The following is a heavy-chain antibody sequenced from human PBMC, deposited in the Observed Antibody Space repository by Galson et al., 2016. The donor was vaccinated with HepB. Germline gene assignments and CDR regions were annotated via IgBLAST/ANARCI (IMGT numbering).Heavy chain of an antibody. Sequence: SLRLSCAASGFTFSSNAMNWVRQAPGKGLEWVSVIYSAGGTFYAASVTGRFSISRDNSKNTVYLQMNSLRAEDTAVYYCARSSGWYGYFQHWGQGTLVTVSS. D-gene: IGHD6-19*01. J-gene: IGHJ1*01. CDR2: IYSAGGT. CDR3: ARSSGWYGYFQH. V-gene: IGHV3-53*01. CDR1: GFTFSSNA.